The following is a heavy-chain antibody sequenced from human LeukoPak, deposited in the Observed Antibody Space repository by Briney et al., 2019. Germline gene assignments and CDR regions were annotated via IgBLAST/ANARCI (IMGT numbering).Heavy chain of an antibody. CDR2: MNPNRGTT. CDR1: GYDFNTFD. CDR3: ARVRRASYGWYFFGK. J-gene: IGHJ4*02. V-gene: IGHV1-8*01. D-gene: IGHD6-19*01. Sequence: ASVKVSCKASGYDFNTFDINWVRQAPGQGLEWMGWMNPNRGTTGYAQKFQGGVTMSRNSSMSTAYMELTSLRYEDTAVYWCARVRRASYGWYFFGKWGQGSLLTVSS.